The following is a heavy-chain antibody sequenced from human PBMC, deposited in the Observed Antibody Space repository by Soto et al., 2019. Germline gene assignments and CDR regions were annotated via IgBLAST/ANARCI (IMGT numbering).Heavy chain of an antibody. J-gene: IGHJ4*02. CDR1: GFTFDDYA. Sequence: EVQLVESGGGLVQPGRSLRLSCAASGFTFDDYAMHWVRQAPGKGLEWVSGISWNSGSIGYAYSVKGRFTISRDNAKNSLYLQMNSLRAEDTALYYCAKDKIRYCSSTSCPFDYWGQGTLVTVSS. D-gene: IGHD2-2*01. CDR2: ISWNSGSI. CDR3: AKDKIRYCSSTSCPFDY. V-gene: IGHV3-9*01.